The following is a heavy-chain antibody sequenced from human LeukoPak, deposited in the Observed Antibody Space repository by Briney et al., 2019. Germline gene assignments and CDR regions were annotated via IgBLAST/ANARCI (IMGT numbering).Heavy chain of an antibody. CDR2: IDPSDSYT. J-gene: IGHJ6*02. Sequence: GESLQISCKGSGYSFTSYWIGWVRQMPGKGLEWMGRIDPSDSYTNYSPSFQGHVTISADKSISTAYLQWSSLKASDTAMYYCARHVNYDPTLHGSHYGMDVWGQGTTVTVSS. CDR1: GYSFTSYW. V-gene: IGHV5-10-1*01. CDR3: ARHVNYDPTLHGSHYGMDV. D-gene: IGHD3-22*01.